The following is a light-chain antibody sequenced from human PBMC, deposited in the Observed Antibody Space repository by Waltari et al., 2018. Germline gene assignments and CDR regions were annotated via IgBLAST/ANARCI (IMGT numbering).Light chain of an antibody. CDR1: QSVSRN. J-gene: IGKJ4*01. V-gene: IGKV3-15*01. CDR3: QHYTEQPLT. CDR2: GAS. Sequence: DIVMTQSPATLSVSPGEGATLSCRASQSVSRNLAWYQQKPGQAPRLLIFGASARATGIPARFSGSGSGTEFTLTISSLQSEDVAVYFCQHYTEQPLTFGGGTKVEIK.